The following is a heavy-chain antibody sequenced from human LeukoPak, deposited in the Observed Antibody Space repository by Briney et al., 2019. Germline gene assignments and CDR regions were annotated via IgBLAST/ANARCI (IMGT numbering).Heavy chain of an antibody. D-gene: IGHD4-23*01. V-gene: IGHV4-34*01. CDR1: GGSFSGYY. J-gene: IGHJ4*02. Sequence: SETLSLTFAVYGGSFSGYYWSWIRQPPGKGLEWIGEINHSGSTNYNPSLKSRVTISVDTSKNQFSLKLSSVTAADTAVYYCARPPTVVTSGDYWGQGTLVTVSS. CDR3: ARPPTVVTSGDY. CDR2: INHSGST.